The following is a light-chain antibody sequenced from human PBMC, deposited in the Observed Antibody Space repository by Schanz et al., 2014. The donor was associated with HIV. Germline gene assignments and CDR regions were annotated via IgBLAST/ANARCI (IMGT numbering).Light chain of an antibody. Sequence: QSALTQPPSVSAASGQKVTISCSGSTSNIGNNYVSWYQQVPGRAPKLLIYDSNKRPSGIPDRFSASKSATSATLGITGLQGGDEADYSCGTWDSSLSAYVFGSGTKLTVL. CDR2: DSN. V-gene: IGLV1-51*01. J-gene: IGLJ1*01. CDR1: TSNIGNNY. CDR3: GTWDSSLSAYV.